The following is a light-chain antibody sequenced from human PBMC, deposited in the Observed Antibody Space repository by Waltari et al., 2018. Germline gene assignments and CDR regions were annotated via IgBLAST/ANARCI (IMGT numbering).Light chain of an antibody. J-gene: IGLJ2*01. Sequence: QSALTQPASVSGSPGQSVTIFCAGTSNDVGSYTSVSLYQEHPGQAPRVIIYDVSDRPSGVSDRFSGSKSGNTASLTISGLQAEDEADYYCSSQSSNDVVLFGGGTKLTVL. V-gene: IGLV2-14*01. CDR3: SSQSSNDVVL. CDR2: DVS. CDR1: SNDVGSYTS.